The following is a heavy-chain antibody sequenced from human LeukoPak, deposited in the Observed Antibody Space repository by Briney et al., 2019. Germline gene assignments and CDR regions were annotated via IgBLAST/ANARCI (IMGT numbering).Heavy chain of an antibody. CDR2: INPNSGGT. D-gene: IGHD3-9*01. J-gene: IGHJ5*02. Sequence: VASVKVSCKASGYTFTGYYIHWVRQAPGQGLEWMGWINPNSGGTNYAQKFQGRVTMTRDTSISTAYMELSRLGSDDTAVYYCARQDILTGYVWFDPWGQGTLVTVSS. CDR3: ARQDILTGYVWFDP. V-gene: IGHV1-2*02. CDR1: GYTFTGYY.